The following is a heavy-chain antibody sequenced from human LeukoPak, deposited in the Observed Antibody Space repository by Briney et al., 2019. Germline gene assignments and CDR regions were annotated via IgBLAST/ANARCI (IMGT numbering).Heavy chain of an antibody. J-gene: IGHJ5*02. CDR2: IRYDGNNK. Sequence: GGSLILSCAASGFTFSSYGMHWVRQAPGKGLEWVAFIRYDGNNKFYADSVKGRFTISRDNSKNTLYLQMNSLRAEDTAVYYCAKDGYCSSTSCYRVNWFDPWGQGTLVTVSS. D-gene: IGHD2-2*01. CDR3: AKDGYCSSTSCYRVNWFDP. CDR1: GFTFSSYG. V-gene: IGHV3-30*02.